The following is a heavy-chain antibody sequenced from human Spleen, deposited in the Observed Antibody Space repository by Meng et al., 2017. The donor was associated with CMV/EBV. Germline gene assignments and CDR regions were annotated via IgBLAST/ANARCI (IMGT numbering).Heavy chain of an antibody. CDR1: GFSFSSYS. CDR2: ISSSTGTI. Sequence: GGSLRLSCAASGFSFSSYSMTWVRQAPGKGLEWVSYISSSTGTIFYADSVKGRFTISRDNANRSLYLQMNSLRAEDTAVYYCATSSGNYYSYTFDYWGQGALVTVSS. J-gene: IGHJ4*02. V-gene: IGHV3-48*04. CDR3: ATSSGNYYSYTFDY. D-gene: IGHD1-26*01.